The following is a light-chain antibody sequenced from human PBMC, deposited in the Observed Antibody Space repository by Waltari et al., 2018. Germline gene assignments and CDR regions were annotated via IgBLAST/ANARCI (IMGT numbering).Light chain of an antibody. Sequence: DIVMTQSPATLSVSPGERATLPCRASQSISIYLAWFQQKPGQAPRLLIYHASTRATGIPARLSGSGSGTEFTLTISSLQSEDFAVYYCQQYYDGRTFGQGTKLEIK. V-gene: IGKV3-15*01. CDR3: QQYYDGRT. J-gene: IGKJ2*01. CDR1: QSISIY. CDR2: HAS.